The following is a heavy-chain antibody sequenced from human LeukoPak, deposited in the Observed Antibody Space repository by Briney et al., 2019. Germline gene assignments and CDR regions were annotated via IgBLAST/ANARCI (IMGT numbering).Heavy chain of an antibody. CDR2: ISGSGGST. J-gene: IGHJ4*02. Sequence: GGSLRLSCAASGFTFSSYAMSWVRQAPGKGLEWVSAISGSGGSTYYADSVKGRFTISRDNSKNTVYLQMNSLRAEDTAVYYCAKLPYGGYGGHFDYWGQGTLVTVSS. CDR3: AKLPYGGYGGHFDY. CDR1: GFTFSSYA. D-gene: IGHD5-12*01. V-gene: IGHV3-23*01.